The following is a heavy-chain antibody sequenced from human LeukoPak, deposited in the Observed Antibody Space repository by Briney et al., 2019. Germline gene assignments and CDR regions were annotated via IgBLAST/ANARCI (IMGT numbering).Heavy chain of an antibody. CDR2: IYSGGST. D-gene: IGHD3-10*01. CDR1: GFTVSSNY. CDR3: ARDNARSITMVRAYAFDI. Sequence: GGSLRLSCAASGFTVSSNYMSWVRQAPGKGLEWVSVIYSGGSTYYADSVKGRFTISRDNSKNTLYLQMNSLRAEDTAVYYCARDNARSITMVRAYAFDIWGQGTMVTVSS. J-gene: IGHJ3*02. V-gene: IGHV3-53*01.